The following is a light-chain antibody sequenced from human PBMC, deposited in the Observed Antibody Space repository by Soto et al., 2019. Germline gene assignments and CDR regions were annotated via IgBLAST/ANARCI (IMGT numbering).Light chain of an antibody. J-gene: IGLJ1*01. CDR3: QSVDSSGTYV. CDR1: ALAKQY. CDR2: KDS. V-gene: IGLV3-25*02. Sequence: SYELTQLPSVSVSPGQTARITCFGDALAKQYIYWYQQKPGQAPVLVIYKDSERPSGIPERFSGSNSETAVTLTISGVQAGDEADYYCQSVDSSGTYVFGTGTKVTVL.